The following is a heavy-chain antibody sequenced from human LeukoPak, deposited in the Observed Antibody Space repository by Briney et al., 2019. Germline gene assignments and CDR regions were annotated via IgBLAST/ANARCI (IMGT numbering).Heavy chain of an antibody. CDR2: TAASGNTA. V-gene: IGHV3-23*01. Sequence: GGSLRFSCAASGFTFINYAMSWFRQPPGKGLDWVSGTAASGNTAYYADSVKGRFSISRDNSRSTLYLQMNSLRAEDTAVYYCARSDRVALAANQLDHWGQGTLVTVSS. J-gene: IGHJ4*02. CDR1: GFTFINYA. CDR3: ARSDRVALAANQLDH. D-gene: IGHD2-15*01.